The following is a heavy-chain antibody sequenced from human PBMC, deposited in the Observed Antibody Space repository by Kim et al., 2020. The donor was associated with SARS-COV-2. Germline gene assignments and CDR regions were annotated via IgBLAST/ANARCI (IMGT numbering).Heavy chain of an antibody. Sequence: DKYYSTSLKTRLTISKDTSKNQVVLTMTNMDPVDTGTYFCAREVVGITVDFWGQGTVVTVSS. V-gene: IGHV2-70*01. CDR2: DK. J-gene: IGHJ4*02. D-gene: IGHD3-22*01. CDR3: AREVVGITVDF.